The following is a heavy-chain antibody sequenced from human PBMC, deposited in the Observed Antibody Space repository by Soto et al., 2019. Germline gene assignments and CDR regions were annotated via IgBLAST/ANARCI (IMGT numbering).Heavy chain of an antibody. CDR2: ISYDGSNK. V-gene: IGHV3-30-3*01. Sequence: PGGSLRLSCAASGFTFSSYAMHWVRQAPGKGLEWVAVISYDGSNKYYADSVKGRFTTSRDNSKNTLYLQMNSLRAEDTAVYYCARAYEGDYFDYWGQGTLVTVSS. CDR1: GFTFSSYA. CDR3: ARAYEGDYFDY. J-gene: IGHJ4*02. D-gene: IGHD3-16*01.